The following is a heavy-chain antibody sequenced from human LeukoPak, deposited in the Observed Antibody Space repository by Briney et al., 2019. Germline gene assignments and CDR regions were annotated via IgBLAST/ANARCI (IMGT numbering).Heavy chain of an antibody. CDR3: AREQEVRGVIPGIFDY. D-gene: IGHD3-10*01. Sequence: PSETLSLTCTVSGGSISSYYWSWIPQPPGKGLEWIGYIYYSGSTNYNPSLKSRVTMSIDTSKKQFSLKLSSVTAADTAVYYCAREQEVRGVIPGIFDYWGQGTLVTVSS. CDR1: GGSISSYY. CDR2: IYYSGST. V-gene: IGHV4-59*01. J-gene: IGHJ4*02.